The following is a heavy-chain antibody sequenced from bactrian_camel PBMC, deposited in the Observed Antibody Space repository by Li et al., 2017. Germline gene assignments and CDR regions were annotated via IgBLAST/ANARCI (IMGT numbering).Heavy chain of an antibody. Sequence: HVQLVESGGGSVQAGGSLRLSCVASEYTGYSRRCMAWFRQAPGREREGVAALYLRVGSTYYSDSVKGRFAITHDNPSNSLYLQMNDLKPEDTAMYYCAADRGCENVGIYCVRPLAYSPWPYSGPGTQVTVS. CDR1: EYTGYSRRC. V-gene: IGHV3S1*01. J-gene: IGHJ4*01. CDR3: AADRGCENVGIYCVRPLAYSPWPY. CDR2: LYLRVGST. D-gene: IGHD2*01.